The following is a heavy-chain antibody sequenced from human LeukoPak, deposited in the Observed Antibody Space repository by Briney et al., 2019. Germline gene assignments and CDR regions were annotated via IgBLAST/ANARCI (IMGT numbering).Heavy chain of an antibody. V-gene: IGHV4-59*01. CDR1: GDSISSYY. CDR2: IYYSGST. J-gene: IGHJ6*03. D-gene: IGHD2-15*01. Sequence: KPSETLSLTCTVSGDSISSYYWSWIRQPPGKGLELIGYIYYSGSTNYNPSLKSRVTISVDTSKNQFSLKLSSVTAADSAVFYCARCLVVVAARYYYYYMDVWGKGTRVTVSS. CDR3: ARCLVVVAARYYYYYMDV.